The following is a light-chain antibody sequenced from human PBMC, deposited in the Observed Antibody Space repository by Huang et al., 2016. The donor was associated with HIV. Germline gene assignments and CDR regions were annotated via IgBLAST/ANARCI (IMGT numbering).Light chain of an antibody. V-gene: IGKV3-15*01. CDR1: QSVSSN. Sequence: EVVLTQSPGTLSVSPGERATLSCRASQSVSSNLAWYQFKPGQAPRLLIFSVSTRATDIPARFSGTGSGTEFTLTISSRQSEDFAVYYCQQYDNWPPLTFGGGTRVEIK. J-gene: IGKJ4*01. CDR2: SVS. CDR3: QQYDNWPPLT.